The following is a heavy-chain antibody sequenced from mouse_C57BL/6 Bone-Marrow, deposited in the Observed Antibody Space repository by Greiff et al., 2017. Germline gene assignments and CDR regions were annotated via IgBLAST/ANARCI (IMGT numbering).Heavy chain of an antibody. Sequence: VQLQQPGAELVRPGSSVKLSCKASGYTFTSYWMHWVKQRPIQGLEWIGNIDPSDSETHYNQKFKDKATLTVDKSSSTAYMQLSSLTSEDSAVYYCARSPVRPEFAYWAQGTLVTVSA. CDR2: IDPSDSET. CDR3: ARSPVRPEFAY. CDR1: GYTFTSYW. D-gene: IGHD1-2*01. J-gene: IGHJ3*01. V-gene: IGHV1-52*01.